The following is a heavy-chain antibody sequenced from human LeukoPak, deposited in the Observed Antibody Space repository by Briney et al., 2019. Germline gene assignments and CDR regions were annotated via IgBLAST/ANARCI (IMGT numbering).Heavy chain of an antibody. CDR2: INYSGST. Sequence: PSETLSLTCSVSGGAISRDSYYWGWIRQPPGKGLEWIASINYSGSTYYNPSLNSRATISVDTSKTQSSLRLSSVTAADTAVYYCARLSDFWGQGILVTVSS. CDR3: ARLSDF. J-gene: IGHJ4*02. CDR1: GGAISRDSYY. V-gene: IGHV4-39*01.